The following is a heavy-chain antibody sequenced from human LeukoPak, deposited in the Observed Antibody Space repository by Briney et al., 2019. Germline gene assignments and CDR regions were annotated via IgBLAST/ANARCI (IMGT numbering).Heavy chain of an antibody. CDR3: ARGAALNWNSGGIDY. V-gene: IGHV3-7*01. Sequence: GGSLRLSCATSGFTITNYFITWVRQPPGTGLECVANIKQYGSDKYYVDSVKGRFTISRDNAKNSLFLQINSLRVDDTAVYYCARGAALNWNSGGIDYWGQGTLVTVSS. D-gene: IGHD1-1*01. CDR2: IKQYGSDK. J-gene: IGHJ4*02. CDR1: GFTITNYF.